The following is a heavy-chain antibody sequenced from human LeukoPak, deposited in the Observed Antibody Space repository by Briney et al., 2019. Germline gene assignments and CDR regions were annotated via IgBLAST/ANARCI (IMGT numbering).Heavy chain of an antibody. CDR1: GFTFHDFA. V-gene: IGHV3-9*01. CDR2: ISWSSGSI. Sequence: GGSLRLSCAASGFTFHDFAIHWVRQAPGKGLEWVSGISWSSGSISYADSVKGRFTISRDNAKNSLFLQMTSLRAEDTALYYCAKELYSTTYGFPFDYWGQGTLVTVSS. D-gene: IGHD3-10*01. J-gene: IGHJ4*02. CDR3: AKELYSTTYGFPFDY.